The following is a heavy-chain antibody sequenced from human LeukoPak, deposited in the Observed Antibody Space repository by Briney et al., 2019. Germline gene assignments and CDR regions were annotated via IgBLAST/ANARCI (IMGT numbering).Heavy chain of an antibody. Sequence: ASVKVSCKASGYTFTSYDINWVRQATGQGLEWMGWMNPNSGNTGYAQKFQGRVTITRNTSISTAYMELSSLRSEDTAVYYCARAIDYYYYMDVWAKGPRSPSP. CDR2: MNPNSGNT. D-gene: IGHD2/OR15-2a*01. V-gene: IGHV1-8*03. CDR1: GYTFTSYD. J-gene: IGHJ6*03. CDR3: ARAIDYYYYMDV.